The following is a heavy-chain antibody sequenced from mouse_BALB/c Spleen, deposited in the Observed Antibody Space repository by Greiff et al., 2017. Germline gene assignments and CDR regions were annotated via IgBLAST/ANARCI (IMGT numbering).Heavy chain of an antibody. CDR2: IYPGNGNT. CDR1: GYTFPSYY. D-gene: IGHD2-3*01. CDR3: ARDDGSSRDY. J-gene: IGHJ4*01. V-gene: IGHV1S56*01. Sequence: VMLVESGPELVKPGASVRISCKASGYTFPSYYIHWVKQRPGQGLEWIGWIYPGNGNTKYNEKFKGKATLTADKSSSTAYMQLSILTSEDSAVYFCARDDGSSRDYWGQGTSVTVSS.